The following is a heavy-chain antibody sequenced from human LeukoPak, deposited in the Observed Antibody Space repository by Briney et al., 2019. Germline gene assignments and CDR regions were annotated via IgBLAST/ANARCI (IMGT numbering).Heavy chain of an antibody. Sequence: ASVKVSCKASGYTFTGYYMHWVRQATGQGLEWMGWMNPNSGNTGYAQKFQGRVTITRNTSISTAYMELSSLRSEDTAVYYCASGLDTPLAFDIWGQGTMVTVSS. CDR1: GYTFTGYY. CDR3: ASGLDTPLAFDI. CDR2: MNPNSGNT. J-gene: IGHJ3*02. V-gene: IGHV1-8*03.